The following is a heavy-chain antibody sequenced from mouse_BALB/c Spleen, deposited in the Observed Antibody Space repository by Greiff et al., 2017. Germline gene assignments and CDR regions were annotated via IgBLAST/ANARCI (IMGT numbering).Heavy chain of an antibody. V-gene: IGHV5-17*02. CDR1: GFTFSSFG. CDR3: TKDYFDY. CDR2: ISSGSSTI. J-gene: IGHJ2*01. Sequence: EVMLVESGGGLVQPGGSRKLSCAASGFTFSSFGMHWVRQAPEKGLEWVASISSGSSTIYYADTVKGRFTISRDNPKNTLFLQMTSLRSEDTAMYYCTKDYFDYWGQGTTLTVSS.